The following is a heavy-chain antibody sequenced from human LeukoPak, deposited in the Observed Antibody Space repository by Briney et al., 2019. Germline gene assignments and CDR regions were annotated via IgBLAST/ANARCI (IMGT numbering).Heavy chain of an antibody. V-gene: IGHV3-21*01. CDR3: ARAVVPAAIPVSDY. Sequence: GGSLRLSCAASGFTFSSYSVNWVRQAPGKGLEWVSSISSSSSYIYYADSVKGRFTISRDNAKNSLYLQMNSLRAEDTAVYYCARAVVPAAIPVSDYWGQGTLVTVSS. J-gene: IGHJ4*02. D-gene: IGHD2-2*01. CDR1: GFTFSSYS. CDR2: ISSSSSYI.